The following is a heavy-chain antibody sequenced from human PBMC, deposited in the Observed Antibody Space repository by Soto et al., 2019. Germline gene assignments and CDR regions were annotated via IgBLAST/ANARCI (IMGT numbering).Heavy chain of an antibody. CDR3: ARHIAVVVVAAPYGMDV. J-gene: IGHJ6*02. D-gene: IGHD2-15*01. V-gene: IGHV5-51*01. CDR1: GYRFASYW. CDR2: IYPGDSDT. Sequence: PGESLKVSCKGSGYRFASYWICWVRQMPGKGLEWMGIIYPGDSDTRYSPSFQGQVTISADKSISTAYLQWSSLKASDTAMYYCARHIAVVVVAAPYGMDVWGQGTTVTVSS.